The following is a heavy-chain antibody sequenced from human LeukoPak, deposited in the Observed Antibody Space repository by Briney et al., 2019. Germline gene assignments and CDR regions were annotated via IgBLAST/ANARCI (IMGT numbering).Heavy chain of an antibody. D-gene: IGHD4-23*01. CDR1: GFTVSSNY. CDR2: IRSTCNTI. Sequence: GGSLRLSCAASGFTVSSNYMSWVRQAPGKGLEWVSYIRSTCNTIYYADSVKGRFTISRDNAKNSLYLQMNSLRAEDTAVYYCARGFGRWFIDYWGQGTLVTVSS. CDR3: ARGFGRWFIDY. V-gene: IGHV3-48*04. J-gene: IGHJ4*02.